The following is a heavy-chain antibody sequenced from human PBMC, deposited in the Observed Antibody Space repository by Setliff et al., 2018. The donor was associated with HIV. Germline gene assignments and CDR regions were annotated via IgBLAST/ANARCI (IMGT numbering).Heavy chain of an antibody. CDR3: ARGGGGAYYYYYMDV. CDR1: GESFSDYF. CDR2: INHSGST. D-gene: IGHD1-26*01. V-gene: IGHV4-34*01. Sequence: PSETLSLTCAVYGESFSDYFWSWIRQPPGKGLEWIGEINHSGSTKYNTSLKSRVTISVDTSKKQFSLRLSSVTAADTAVYYCARGGGGAYYYYYMDVWGKGTTVTVSS. J-gene: IGHJ6*03.